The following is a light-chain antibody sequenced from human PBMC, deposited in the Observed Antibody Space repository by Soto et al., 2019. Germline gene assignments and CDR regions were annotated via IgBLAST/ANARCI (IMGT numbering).Light chain of an antibody. CDR3: HQYGLSPYT. Sequence: EIVLTQSPGTLSLSPGERATLSCRASQSVSSNSLTWYQQKPGQPPRLLIYGASSRATAIPDRFSGSGSGTDFILTINRLEPEDFAVYYCHQYGLSPYTFGQGTKLEI. V-gene: IGKV3-20*01. CDR1: QSVSSNS. J-gene: IGKJ2*01. CDR2: GAS.